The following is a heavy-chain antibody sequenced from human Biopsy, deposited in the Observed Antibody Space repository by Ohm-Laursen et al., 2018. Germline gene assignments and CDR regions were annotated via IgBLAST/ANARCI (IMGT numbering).Heavy chain of an antibody. D-gene: IGHD5-24*01. CDR2: IVPILGTV. J-gene: IGHJ4*02. V-gene: IGHV1-69*04. Sequence: SVKVSCKASGGPFNNHAFSWVRQAPGQGLEWLGRIVPILGTVNYAQRFQGRVALTADKSTGTAYMELNRLISDDTAVYYCATDADGYYTEFYFWGQGTLITVSS. CDR3: ATDADGYYTEFYF. CDR1: GGPFNNHA.